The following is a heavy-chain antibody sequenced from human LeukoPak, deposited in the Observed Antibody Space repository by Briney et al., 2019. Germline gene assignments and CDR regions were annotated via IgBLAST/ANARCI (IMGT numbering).Heavy chain of an antibody. CDR1: GYTFTSYG. J-gene: IGHJ5*02. CDR3: AREGTVLLWFGELPPPPNDWFDP. CDR2: ISAYNGNT. V-gene: IGHV1-18*01. D-gene: IGHD3-10*01. Sequence: ASVKVSCKASGYTFTSYGISWVRQAPGQGLEWMGWISAYNGNTNYAQKLQGRVTMTTDTSTSTAYMELRSLRSDDTAVYYCAREGTVLLWFGELPPPPNDWFDPWGQGTLVTVSS.